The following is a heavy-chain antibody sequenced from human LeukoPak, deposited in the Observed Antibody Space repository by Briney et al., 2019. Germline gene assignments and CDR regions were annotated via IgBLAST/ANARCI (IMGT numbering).Heavy chain of an antibody. CDR2: IDHSGST. J-gene: IGHJ5*02. D-gene: IGHD6-19*01. Sequence: SETLSLTCAVYGGSFSGYYWSWIRQPPGKGLEWIEEIDHSGSTNYNPSLKSRVIISLDASKTQLSLKLSSVTAADTAVYYCARAASIAVTGTFWFDPWGQGTLVTVSS. CDR1: GGSFSGYY. V-gene: IGHV4-34*01. CDR3: ARAASIAVTGTFWFDP.